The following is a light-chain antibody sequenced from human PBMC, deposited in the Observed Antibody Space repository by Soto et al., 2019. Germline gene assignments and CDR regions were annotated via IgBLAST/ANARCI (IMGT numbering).Light chain of an antibody. Sequence: IQMTHSPSSLSASVGYRVTITFRASQSISSYLNWYQQKPGKAPKLLIYAASSLQSGVPSRFSGSGSGTDFTLTISSLQPEDFATYYCQQSYSTPLTFGGGTKVDIK. CDR2: AAS. CDR3: QQSYSTPLT. CDR1: QSISSY. V-gene: IGKV1-39*01. J-gene: IGKJ4*01.